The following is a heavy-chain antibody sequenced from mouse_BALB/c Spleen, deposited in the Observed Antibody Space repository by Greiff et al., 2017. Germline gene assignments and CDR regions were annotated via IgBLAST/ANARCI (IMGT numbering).Heavy chain of an antibody. V-gene: IGHV5-6*01. Sequence: EVKLMESGGDLVKPGGSLKLSCAASGFTFSSYGMSWVRQTPDKRLEWVATISSGGSYTYYPDTVTGRFTISRDNAKNTLYLEMSSLRSEDTAMYYCARNYYGSSYGYFDYWGQGTTLTVSS. J-gene: IGHJ2*01. CDR3: ARNYYGSSYGYFDY. D-gene: IGHD1-1*01. CDR1: GFTFSSYG. CDR2: ISSGGSYT.